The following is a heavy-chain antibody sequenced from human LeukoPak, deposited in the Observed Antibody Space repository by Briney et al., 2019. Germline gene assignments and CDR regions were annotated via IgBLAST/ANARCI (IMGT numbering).Heavy chain of an antibody. CDR1: GFTFSNAW. V-gene: IGHV3-15*01. D-gene: IGHD2-15*01. CDR2: IKSKIGGGTT. Sequence: GGSLRLSCAGSGFTFSNAWMSWVRQAPGKGLEWVGLIKSKIGGGTTDYAAPVKGRFSISRDDSKTTLYLQMNSLKTEDTAVYYCTTDREYCSGGSCYHNYYYYGMDVWGQGATVTVSS. CDR3: TTDREYCSGGSCYHNYYYYGMDV. J-gene: IGHJ6*02.